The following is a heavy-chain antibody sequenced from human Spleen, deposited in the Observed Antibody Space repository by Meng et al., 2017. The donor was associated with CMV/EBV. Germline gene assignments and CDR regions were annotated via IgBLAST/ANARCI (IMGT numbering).Heavy chain of an antibody. CDR2: VSYDGNTK. CDR3: ASYCRSTSCYGTYYGMYV. J-gene: IGHJ6*02. D-gene: IGHD2-2*01. CDR1: ILNFRSFD. Sequence: GGSLRLSCAASILNFRSFDMHWVRQAPGKGLEWVAFVSYDGNTKYSADSVEGRLTISRDNSKNTLYLQMNSLSAEDTAVYYCASYCRSTSCYGTYYGMYVWGQGTTVTVSS. V-gene: IGHV3-30-3*01.